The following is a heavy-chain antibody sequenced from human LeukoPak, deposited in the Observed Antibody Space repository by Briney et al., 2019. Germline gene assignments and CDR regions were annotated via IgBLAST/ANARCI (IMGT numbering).Heavy chain of an antibody. Sequence: GRSLRLSCAASGFTFSSYAMHWVRQAPGKGLEWVSYISSSGSTIYYADSVKGRFTISRDNAKNSLYLQVNSLRAEDTAVYYCAELGITMIGGVWGKGTTVTISS. J-gene: IGHJ6*04. V-gene: IGHV3-48*03. D-gene: IGHD3-10*02. CDR1: GFTFSSYA. CDR2: ISSSGSTI. CDR3: AELGITMIGGV.